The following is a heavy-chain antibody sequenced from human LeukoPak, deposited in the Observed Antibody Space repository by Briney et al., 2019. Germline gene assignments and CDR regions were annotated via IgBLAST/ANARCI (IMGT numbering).Heavy chain of an antibody. Sequence: GGSLRLSCAASGFTFSSYWMHWVRQAPGKGLVWVSRINSDGSSTNYADSVKGRSTISRDNAKNTLYLQMNSLRAEDTAVYYCARGNSAPHLNLDYWGQGTLVTVSS. D-gene: IGHD2/OR15-2a*01. V-gene: IGHV3-74*01. CDR3: ARGNSAPHLNLDY. CDR1: GFTFSSYW. CDR2: INSDGSST. J-gene: IGHJ4*02.